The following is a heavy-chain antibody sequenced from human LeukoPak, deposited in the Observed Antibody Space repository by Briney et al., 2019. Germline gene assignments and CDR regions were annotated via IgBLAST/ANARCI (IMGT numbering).Heavy chain of an antibody. J-gene: IGHJ3*02. D-gene: IGHD4-17*01. CDR2: ISTSGGGT. Sequence: GGSLRLSCAASGFTFSTYAMNWVRQAPGKGPEWVSAISTSGGGTYYADSVKGRFTISRDNSKNTLYLQMSGLRGEDTAVYYCAKGRNGDNVAEASDIWGQGTMVTVSS. V-gene: IGHV3-23*01. CDR1: GFTFSTYA. CDR3: AKGRNGDNVAEASDI.